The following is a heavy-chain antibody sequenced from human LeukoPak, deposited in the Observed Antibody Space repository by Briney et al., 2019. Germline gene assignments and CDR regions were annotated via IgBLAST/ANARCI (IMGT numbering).Heavy chain of an antibody. D-gene: IGHD3-22*01. Sequence: SETLSLTCTVSGGSISSYYWSWIPQAPGKGLEWVGYIYYSGSTNYNPSLKSRLTISVDTSKNQFSLKLSSVTAADTAVYYCARGGTYYYDSSGLFDYWGQGTLVTVSS. CDR3: ARGGTYYYDSSGLFDY. J-gene: IGHJ4*02. CDR2: IYYSGST. CDR1: GGSISSYY. V-gene: IGHV4-59*01.